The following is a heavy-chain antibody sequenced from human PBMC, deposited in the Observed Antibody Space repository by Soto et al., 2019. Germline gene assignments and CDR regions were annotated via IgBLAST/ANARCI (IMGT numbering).Heavy chain of an antibody. CDR3: ARERGEGRYNDRSGYGGDY. Sequence: QVQLVQSGAEVKKPGASVKVSCKASGYTFTSYGISWVRQAPGQGLEWMGWISAYNGNTNYAQKLQGRVTMTTDTTTSTAYRKLRGLRSNVTAVDYWARERGEGRYNDRSGYGGDYWGQGTLVTVSS. CDR2: ISAYNGNT. CDR1: GYTFTSYG. J-gene: IGHJ4*02. V-gene: IGHV1-18*04. D-gene: IGHD3-22*01.